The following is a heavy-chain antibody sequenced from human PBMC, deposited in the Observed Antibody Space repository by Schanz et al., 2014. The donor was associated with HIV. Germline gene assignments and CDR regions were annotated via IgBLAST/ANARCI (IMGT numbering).Heavy chain of an antibody. CDR1: GFTFSNYG. CDR3: ARQGLRFSFWLDY. CDR2: IWYDGSNK. D-gene: IGHD4-17*01. V-gene: IGHV3-33*01. J-gene: IGHJ4*02. Sequence: QVQLVESGGGVVQPGRSLRLSCTASGFTFSNYGMHWVRQAPGKGLEGVAPIWYDGSNKFYADSVKGRFTISRDNSKNTLYLQMNNLRAEDTAVYGCARQGLRFSFWLDYWGQGTPVTVSS.